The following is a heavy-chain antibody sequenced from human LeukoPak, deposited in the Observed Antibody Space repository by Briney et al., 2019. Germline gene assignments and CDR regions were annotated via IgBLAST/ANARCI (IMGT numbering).Heavy chain of an antibody. CDR2: ISAYNGNT. V-gene: IGHV1-18*01. CDR3: ARIVGAFRRRDAFDI. Sequence: GSSVKVSCKASGGTFSSYAISWVRQAPGQGLEWMGWISAYNGNTNYAQKLQGRVTMTTDTSTSTAYMELRSLRSDDTAVYYCARIVGAFRRRDAFDIWGQGTMVTVSS. D-gene: IGHD1-26*01. CDR1: GGTFSSYA. J-gene: IGHJ3*02.